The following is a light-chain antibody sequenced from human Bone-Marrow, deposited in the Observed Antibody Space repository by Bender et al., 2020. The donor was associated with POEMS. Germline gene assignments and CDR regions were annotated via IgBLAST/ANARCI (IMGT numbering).Light chain of an antibody. CDR1: SGINVGTYR. J-gene: IGLJ3*02. CDR3: LMWHNGAGV. V-gene: IGLV5-45*03. CDR2: YKSDSDK. Sequence: QAVLTQPSSLSASPGASASLTCTLRSGINVGTYRIYWYQQKPGSPPQYLLRYKSDSDKQQGSGVPSRFSGSKDASANAGILLISALECEDGADNYCLMWHNGAGVFGGGTQLTVL.